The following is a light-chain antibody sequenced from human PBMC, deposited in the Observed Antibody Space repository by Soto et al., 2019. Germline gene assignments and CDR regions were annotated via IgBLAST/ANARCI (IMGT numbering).Light chain of an antibody. CDR2: AAS. V-gene: IGKV1-9*01. J-gene: IGKJ4*01. CDR3: QQFNSYPT. Sequence: DIQLTQSPSFLSASVGDGVTITCRASQGISSYLAWYQQRPGKAPKLLIYAASTLQSGVPSRFSGSGSGTKFTLTISSLQPEDFATYYCQQFNSYPTFGGGTKVEIK. CDR1: QGISSY.